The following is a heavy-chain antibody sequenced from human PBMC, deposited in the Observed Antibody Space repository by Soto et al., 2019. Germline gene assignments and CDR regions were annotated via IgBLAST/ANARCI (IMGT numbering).Heavy chain of an antibody. Sequence: QVQPQESGPGLVKPSQTLSLTCSVSGVSINSGGYYWSWIRHHPGKGLEWIGYIYYTGHTFYNASLKSRVAMSLDTSKNQFSLKLSSVTAADTAVYYCARGSQLERDALDIWGQGTMVTVSS. CDR1: GVSINSGGYY. D-gene: IGHD1-1*01. V-gene: IGHV4-31*03. CDR2: IYYTGHT. J-gene: IGHJ3*02. CDR3: ARGSQLERDALDI.